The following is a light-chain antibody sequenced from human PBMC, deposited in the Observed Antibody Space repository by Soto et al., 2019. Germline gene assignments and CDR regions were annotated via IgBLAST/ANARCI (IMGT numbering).Light chain of an antibody. CDR1: PAIASF. J-gene: IGKJ1*01. CDR2: GAS. CDR3: QQLNGSPWT. V-gene: IGKV1-9*01. Sequence: DIQMTQSPSTLSASIGDRVTITCRASPAIASFLAWYQQKPGTAPKLLIYGASTLQSGVPPRFRGSRSGTDYTLTIASLQPEDFATYYCQQLNGSPWTFGQGTKVDIK.